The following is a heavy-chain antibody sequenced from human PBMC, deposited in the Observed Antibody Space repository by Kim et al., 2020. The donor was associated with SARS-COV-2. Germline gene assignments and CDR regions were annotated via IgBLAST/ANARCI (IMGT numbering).Heavy chain of an antibody. Sequence: ASVKVSCMASGHTFTTYFIHWLRRAPGRGFEWMGRLTYDSGDTTYAQKFQGRVTMTRDTSITTAYMELTTLSFDDSAVYYCTRGLGERQFDPWGQGTLVTVSS. CDR1: GHTFTTYF. CDR2: LTYDSGDT. J-gene: IGHJ5*02. V-gene: IGHV1-2*06. CDR3: TRGLGERQFDP. D-gene: IGHD1-1*01.